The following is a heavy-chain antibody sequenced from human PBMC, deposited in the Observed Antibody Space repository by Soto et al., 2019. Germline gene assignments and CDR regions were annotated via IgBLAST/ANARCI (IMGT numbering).Heavy chain of an antibody. CDR3: AKGPNTYYDYIWGSYRSTHFDY. CDR2: ISGSGGST. Sequence: EVQLLESGGGLVQPGGSLRLSCAASGFTFSSYAMSWVRQAPGKGLEWVSAISGSGGSTYYADSVKGRFTISRDNSKNTLYLQMNSLRAEDTAVYYCAKGPNTYYDYIWGSYRSTHFDYWGQGTLVTVSS. V-gene: IGHV3-23*01. D-gene: IGHD3-16*02. CDR1: GFTFSSYA. J-gene: IGHJ4*02.